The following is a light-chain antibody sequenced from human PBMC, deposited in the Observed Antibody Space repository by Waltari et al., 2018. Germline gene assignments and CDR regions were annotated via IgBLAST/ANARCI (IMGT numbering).Light chain of an antibody. CDR3: QQYDHLPYT. V-gene: IGKV1-33*01. CDR2: DAS. CDR1: QDISNY. J-gene: IGKJ2*01. Sequence: DIQMTQSPSSLSESVGDRVTITCQASQDISNYLHWHQQKPGKAPKVLIYDASNLERGVPPRFSGSGAGTDFSFTISSLQPEDMATYYCQQYDHLPYTFGQGTKLEI.